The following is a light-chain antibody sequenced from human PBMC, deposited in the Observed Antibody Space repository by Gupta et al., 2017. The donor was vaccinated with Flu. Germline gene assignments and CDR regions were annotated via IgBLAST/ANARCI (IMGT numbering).Light chain of an antibody. CDR2: GAS. CDR1: QSVSSSY. V-gene: IGKV3-20*01. J-gene: IGKJ1*01. CDR3: QQNGSSPRT. Sequence: EIVLTQCPGTLSLSPGERATLSCRASQSVSSSYLAWYQQKPGQAPRLLIYGASSRATGIPDRFSGSGSGTDFTLTISRLDPEDFAVYYCQQNGSSPRTFGQGTKVEIK.